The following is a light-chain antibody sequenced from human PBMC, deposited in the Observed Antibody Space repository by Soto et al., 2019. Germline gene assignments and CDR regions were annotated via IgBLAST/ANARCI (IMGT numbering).Light chain of an antibody. CDR1: QSVLYNSNNKNH. V-gene: IGKV4-1*01. CDR2: WAS. J-gene: IGKJ1*01. CDR3: QQYYSPPWT. Sequence: DIVMTQSPEFLAVSLGERATINCKSSQSVLYNSNNKNHLAWYQQKPGQPPKLLIYWASTRESGVPDRFSGSGSGTDFTLTISSLQAEDVAVYYCQQYYSPPWTFCQGTKVEI.